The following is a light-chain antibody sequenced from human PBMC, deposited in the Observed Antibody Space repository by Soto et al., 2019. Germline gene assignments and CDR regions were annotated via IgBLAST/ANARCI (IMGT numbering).Light chain of an antibody. J-gene: IGLJ1*01. V-gene: IGLV2-14*01. CDR3: FSYTSSGTYG. Sequence: QSVLTQPASVSGSPGQSITISCTGTSSDVGNYKYVSWYQQHPSKAPKLMIYEVSNRPSGVSNRFSGSKSGNTASLTFSGLQAEDETDYYCFSYTSSGTYGFGSGTKVTVL. CDR1: SSDVGNYKY. CDR2: EVS.